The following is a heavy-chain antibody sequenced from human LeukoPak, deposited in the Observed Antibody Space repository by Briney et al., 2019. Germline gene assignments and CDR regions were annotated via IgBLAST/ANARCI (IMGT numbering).Heavy chain of an antibody. CDR1: GFTFSSYG. J-gene: IGHJ4*02. CDR3: AKVDYYDSSGPIDY. Sequence: GGSLRLSCAASGFTFSSYGMHWVRQAPGKGLEWVAVIWYDGSNKYYADSVKGRFTISRDNPKNTLYLQMNSLRAEDTAVYYCAKVDYYDSSGPIDYWGQGTLVTVSS. D-gene: IGHD3-22*01. CDR2: IWYDGSNK. V-gene: IGHV3-33*06.